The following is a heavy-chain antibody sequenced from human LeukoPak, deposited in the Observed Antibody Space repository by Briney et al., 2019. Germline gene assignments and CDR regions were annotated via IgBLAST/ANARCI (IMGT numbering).Heavy chain of an antibody. CDR2: ISSSGSTI. CDR3: ARDANPRYGIDD. J-gene: IGHJ4*02. Sequence: GGSLRLSCAASGFTFNSYDMNWVRQAPGKGLEWLSYISSSGSTIYYADSVKGRFTISRDNAKNSLYLQMNSLRAEDTAVYYCARDANPRYGIDDWGQGTLVTVSS. V-gene: IGHV3-48*03. CDR1: GFTFNSYD. D-gene: IGHD4-17*01.